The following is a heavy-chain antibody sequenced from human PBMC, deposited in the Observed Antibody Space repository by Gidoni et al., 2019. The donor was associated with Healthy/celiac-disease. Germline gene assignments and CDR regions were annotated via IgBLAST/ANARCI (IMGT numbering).Heavy chain of an antibody. D-gene: IGHD2-15*01. CDR1: GFTFDDYA. V-gene: IGHV3-9*01. J-gene: IGHJ1*01. Sequence: EVQLVESGGGLVQPGRSLRLSCAASGFTFDDYAMHWVRQAPGKGLEWVSGISWNSGSIGYADSVKGRFTISRDNAKNSLYLQMNSLRAEDTALYYCIKSGGSGTGYAEYFQHWGQGTLVTVSS. CDR3: IKSGGSGTGYAEYFQH. CDR2: ISWNSGSI.